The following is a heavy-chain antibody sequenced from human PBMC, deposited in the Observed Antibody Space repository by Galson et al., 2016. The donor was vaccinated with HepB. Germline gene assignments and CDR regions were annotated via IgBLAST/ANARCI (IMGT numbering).Heavy chain of an antibody. CDR2: IYSGGST. CDR1: GFAVSNNF. CDR3: AKDRRLYYYDSSGYTREGAFDT. Sequence: SLRLSCAASGFAVSNNFMSWVRQAPGKGLEWVSVIYSGGSTYYADSVKGRFTISRDNSKNAVYLQMNSLRAEDTAVYYCAKDRRLYYYDSSGYTREGAFDTWGQATMVTVSS. D-gene: IGHD3-22*01. J-gene: IGHJ3*02. V-gene: IGHV3-53*01.